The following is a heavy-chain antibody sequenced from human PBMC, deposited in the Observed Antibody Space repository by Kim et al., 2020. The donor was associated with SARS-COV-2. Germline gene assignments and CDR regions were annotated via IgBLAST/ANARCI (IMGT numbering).Heavy chain of an antibody. J-gene: IGHJ6*02. CDR3: ARPTYSSSWKDYYYYGMDV. Sequence: GGSLRLSCAASGFTFSSYAMHWVRQAPGKGLEWVAVISYDGSNKYYADSVKGRFTISRDNSKNTLYLQMNSLRAEDTAVYYCARPTYSSSWKDYYYYGMDVWGQGTTVTVSS. CDR2: ISYDGSNK. D-gene: IGHD6-13*01. V-gene: IGHV3-30-3*01. CDR1: GFTFSSYA.